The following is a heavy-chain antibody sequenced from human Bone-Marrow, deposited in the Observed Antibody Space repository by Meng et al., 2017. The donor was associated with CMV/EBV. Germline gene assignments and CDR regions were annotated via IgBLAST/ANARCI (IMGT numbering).Heavy chain of an antibody. CDR1: GFSFSSYG. J-gene: IGHJ4*02. D-gene: IGHD6-25*01. CDR3: AKDGGISHHFDH. V-gene: IGHV3-33*06. Sequence: CGASGFSFSSYGMHWFRQAPGKGLEWVTNIYHDGSNKFYADSVKGRFTISRDNSRSTVYLEMNNLRAEDTAVYYCAKDGGISHHFDHWGQGTLVTVSS. CDR2: IYHDGSNK.